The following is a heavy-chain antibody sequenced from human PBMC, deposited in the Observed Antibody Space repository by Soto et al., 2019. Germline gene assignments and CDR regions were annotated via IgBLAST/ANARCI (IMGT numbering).Heavy chain of an antibody. D-gene: IGHD6-13*01. J-gene: IGHJ5*02. CDR3: ARDLAAGDL. CDR1: GYTFINYY. CDR2: INPMGGST. Sequence: ASVKVSCKASGYTFINYYIHWVRQAPGQWLELMAIINPMGGSTNYAQEFQCRVTLTSDTSTSTVYMELSSLSFEYTALFYCARDLAAGDLWGQGTLVTVSS. V-gene: IGHV1-46*01.